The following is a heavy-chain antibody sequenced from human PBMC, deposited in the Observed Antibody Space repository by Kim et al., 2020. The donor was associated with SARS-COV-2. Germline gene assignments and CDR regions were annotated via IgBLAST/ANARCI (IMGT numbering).Heavy chain of an antibody. CDR3: ARDKLGDQWLVPLWFDP. V-gene: IGHV3-33*01. J-gene: IGHJ5*02. CDR1: GFTFSSYG. CDR2: IWYDGSNK. D-gene: IGHD6-19*01. Sequence: GGSLRLSCAASGFTFSSYGMHWVRQAPGKGLEWVAVIWYDGSNKYYADSVKGRFTISRDNSKNTLYLQMNSLRAEDTAVYYCARDKLGDQWLVPLWFDPWGQGTLVTVSS.